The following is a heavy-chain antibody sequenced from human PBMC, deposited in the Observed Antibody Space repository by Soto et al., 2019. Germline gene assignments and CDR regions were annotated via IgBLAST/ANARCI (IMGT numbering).Heavy chain of an antibody. J-gene: IGHJ5*02. CDR3: ASEDVAKIAGRGWFDP. CDR2: IYYSGST. Sequence: QVQLQESGPGLVKPSQTLSLTCTVSGGSISSGDYYWGWIRQPPGKGLEWIGYIYYSGSTYYNPSLKSRVTIAVGSSKNQFSLQLSSVTAADTAVYYCASEDVAKIAGRGWFDPWGQGTLVTVSS. V-gene: IGHV4-30-4*01. D-gene: IGHD5-12*01. CDR1: GGSISSGDYY.